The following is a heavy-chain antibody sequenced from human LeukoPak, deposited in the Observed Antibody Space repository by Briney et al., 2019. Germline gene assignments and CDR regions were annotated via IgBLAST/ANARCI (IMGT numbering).Heavy chain of an antibody. V-gene: IGHV3-21*01. J-gene: IGHJ4*02. D-gene: IGHD3-22*01. CDR1: GFTFSSYS. CDR2: ISSSSSYI. CDR3: TGYYYDSSGYYLDY. Sequence: AGGSLRLSCAASGFTFSSYSMNWVRQAPGKGLEWVSSISSSSSYIYYADSVKGRFTISRDNAKNSLYLQMNSLRAEDTAVYYCTGYYYDSSGYYLDYWGQGTLVTVSS.